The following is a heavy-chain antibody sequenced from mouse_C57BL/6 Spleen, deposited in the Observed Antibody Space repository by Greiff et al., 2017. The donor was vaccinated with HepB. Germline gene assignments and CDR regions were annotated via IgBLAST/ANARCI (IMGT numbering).Heavy chain of an antibody. Sequence: EVQLQQSGPELVKPGASVKIPCKASGYTFTDYNMDWVKQSHGKSLEWIGDINPNNGGTIYNQKFKGKATLTVDKSSSTAYMELRSLTSEDTAVYYCARSQPLNYYGSSYGYFDVWGTGTTVTVSS. CDR2: INPNNGGT. J-gene: IGHJ1*03. D-gene: IGHD1-1*01. CDR3: ARSQPLNYYGSSYGYFDV. V-gene: IGHV1-18*01. CDR1: GYTFTDYN.